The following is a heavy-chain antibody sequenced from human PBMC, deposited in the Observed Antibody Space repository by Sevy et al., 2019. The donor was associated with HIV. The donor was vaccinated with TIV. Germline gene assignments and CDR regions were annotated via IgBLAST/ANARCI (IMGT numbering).Heavy chain of an antibody. CDR1: GFIFSSYA. CDR3: TKERYSSGWYYFDF. CDR2: ITGSGGST. Sequence: GGSLRLSCAASGFIFSSYAMNWDRQAPGKGLEWVSAITGSGGSTYYADSVKGRFTISRDNSKSTLYLQMNSLRAEDTAVYYCTKERYSSGWYYFDFWGQGTLVTVSS. J-gene: IGHJ4*02. D-gene: IGHD6-19*01. V-gene: IGHV3-23*01.